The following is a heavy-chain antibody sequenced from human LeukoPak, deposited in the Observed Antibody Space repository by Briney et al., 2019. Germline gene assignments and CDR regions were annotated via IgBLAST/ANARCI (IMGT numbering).Heavy chain of an antibody. CDR3: ANHVGNNYGDYYYYDYYMDV. J-gene: IGHJ6*03. D-gene: IGHD2-21*02. CDR2: ISGSGGST. V-gene: IGHV3-23*01. CDR1: GFTVSSNY. Sequence: TGGSLRLSCAASGFTVSSNYMSWVRQAPGKGLEWVSSISGSGGSTYYADSVKGRFTISRDNSKNTLYLQMNSLRAEDTAIYYCANHVGNNYGDYYYYDYYMDVWGKGTTVTVSS.